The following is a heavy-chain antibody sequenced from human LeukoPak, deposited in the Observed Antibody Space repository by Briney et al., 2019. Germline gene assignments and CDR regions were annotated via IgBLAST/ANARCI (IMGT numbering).Heavy chain of an antibody. Sequence: GRSLRLSGAASGFTFDDYAMHWVRQAPGKGLEWGSGISWNGGRIGYADSVKGRFTISRDNAMNSLYLQMNSLRAEDTAVYYCARAGVLRFLEWSHYFDYWGQGTLVTVSS. CDR3: ARAGVLRFLEWSHYFDY. J-gene: IGHJ4*02. D-gene: IGHD3-3*01. CDR1: GFTFDDYA. V-gene: IGHV3-9*01. CDR2: ISWNGGRI.